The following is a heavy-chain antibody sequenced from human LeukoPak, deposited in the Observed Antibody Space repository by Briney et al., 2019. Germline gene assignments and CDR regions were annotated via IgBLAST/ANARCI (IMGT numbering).Heavy chain of an antibody. D-gene: IGHD3-22*01. CDR3: AREGSSGQLL. V-gene: IGHV1-46*01. CDR1: AYTFTNYY. Sequence: ASVEVSCKASAYTFTNYYLHWVRQAPGQGLEWMGIINPSGGSTGYAQKFQGRVTMTRDTSTSTVYMELSSLRSEDTAVYYCAREGSSGQLLWGQGSMVTVSS. J-gene: IGHJ3*01. CDR2: INPSGGST.